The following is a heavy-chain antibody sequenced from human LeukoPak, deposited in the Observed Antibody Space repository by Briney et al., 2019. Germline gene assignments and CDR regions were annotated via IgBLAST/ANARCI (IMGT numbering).Heavy chain of an antibody. CDR2: IDEDGSET. J-gene: IGHJ3*02. CDR3: ARSSYYYAADAFDI. CDR1: GFTFSNYW. Sequence: GGSLRLSCEVSGFTFSNYWMMWVRQALGKGLEWVASIDEDGSETNYVDSVTGRFTVSRDHAKNSLYLQMNSLRAEDTAVYYCARSSYYYAADAFDIWGQGTMVTVSS. D-gene: IGHD3-10*01. V-gene: IGHV3-7*03.